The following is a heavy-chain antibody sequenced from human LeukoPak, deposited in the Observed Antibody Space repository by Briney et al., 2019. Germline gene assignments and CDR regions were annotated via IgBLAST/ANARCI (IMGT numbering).Heavy chain of an antibody. CDR3: AREHYFYYLDA. Sequence: GGSLRLSCAASGFTFSSYWMHWVRQAPGKGLVWVSRINSDGSSTSYADSVKGRFTISRDNAENSLYLQMNSLRAEDTAVYYCAREHYFYYLDAWGKGTTVTVSS. CDR1: GFTFSSYW. CDR2: INSDGSST. V-gene: IGHV3-74*01. J-gene: IGHJ6*03.